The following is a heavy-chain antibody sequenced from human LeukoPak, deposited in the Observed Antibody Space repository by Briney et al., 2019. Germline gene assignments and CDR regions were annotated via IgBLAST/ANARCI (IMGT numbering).Heavy chain of an antibody. CDR1: GFTFGDYA. J-gene: IGHJ4*02. Sequence: GGSLRLSCTASGFTFGDYAMSWVRQAPGKGLEWVGFIRGKAYGGTTEYAASVKGRFTISRDDSKSIAYLQMNSLKTEDTAVYYCTRDHYGSGSYFAYWGQGTLVTVSS. V-gene: IGHV3-49*04. CDR2: IRGKAYGGTT. D-gene: IGHD3-10*01. CDR3: TRDHYGSGSYFAY.